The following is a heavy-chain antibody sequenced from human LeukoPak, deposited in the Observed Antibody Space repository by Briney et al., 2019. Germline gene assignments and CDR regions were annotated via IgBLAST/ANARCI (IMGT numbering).Heavy chain of an antibody. Sequence: PGGSLRLSCAASGFTFSSYSMSWVRQAPGKGLEWVSVIYSGGSTYYADSVKGRFTISRDNSKNTLYLQMNSLRAEDTAVYYCASVDTAMSPSTYYYGMDVWGQGTTVTVSS. CDR1: GFTFSSYS. V-gene: IGHV3-66*01. CDR3: ASVDTAMSPSTYYYGMDV. CDR2: IYSGGST. D-gene: IGHD5-18*01. J-gene: IGHJ6*02.